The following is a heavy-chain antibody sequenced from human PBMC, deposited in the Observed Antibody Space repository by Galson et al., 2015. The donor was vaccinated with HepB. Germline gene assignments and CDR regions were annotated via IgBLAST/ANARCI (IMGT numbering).Heavy chain of an antibody. CDR2: INTNTGNP. CDR1: GYTFTSYA. Sequence: QSGAEVKKPGESLKISCKASGYTFTSYAMNWVRQAPGQGLEWMGWINTNTGNPTYAQGFTGRFVFSLDTSVSTAYLQISGLKAEDTAVYYCARDRGDYYDSSGRPILGLGPWGQGTLVTVSS. V-gene: IGHV7-4-1*02. J-gene: IGHJ5*02. CDR3: ARDRGDYYDSSGRPILGLGP. D-gene: IGHD3-22*01.